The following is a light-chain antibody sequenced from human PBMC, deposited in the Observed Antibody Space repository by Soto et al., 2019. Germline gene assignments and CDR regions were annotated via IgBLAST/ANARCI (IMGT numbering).Light chain of an antibody. J-gene: IGLJ2*01. Sequence: QSALTQPASVSGSPGQSITISCTGTSSDVGGYNYVSWYQHHPGKAPELMIYEVSHRPSGVSNRFSGSKSGNTASLTISGLQAEDEADYYCSSHTSTSTVVFGGGTQLTVL. V-gene: IGLV2-14*01. CDR2: EVS. CDR3: SSHTSTSTVV. CDR1: SSDVGGYNY.